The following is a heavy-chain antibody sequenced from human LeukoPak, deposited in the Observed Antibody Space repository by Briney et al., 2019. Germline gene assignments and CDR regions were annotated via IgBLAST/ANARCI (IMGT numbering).Heavy chain of an antibody. V-gene: IGHV3-23*01. D-gene: IGHD2-2*01. CDR3: AKDCSSTSCPTSDY. CDR2: ISGSGVST. J-gene: IGHJ4*02. Sequence: GGSLRLSCAASGFTFSSYAMSWVRQAPGKGLEWVSAISGSGVSTYYADSVKGRFTISRDNSKNTLYLQMNSLRAEDTAVYYCAKDCSSTSCPTSDYWGQRTLVTVSS. CDR1: GFTFSSYA.